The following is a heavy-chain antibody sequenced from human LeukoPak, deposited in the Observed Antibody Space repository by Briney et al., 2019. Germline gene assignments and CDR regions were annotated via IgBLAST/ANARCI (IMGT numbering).Heavy chain of an antibody. V-gene: IGHV4-4*02. D-gene: IGHD2-2*01. J-gene: IGHJ6*03. CDR3: ARFYCSSTSCYYYMDV. CDR2: IYHSGST. CDR1: GGSISSSNW. Sequence: PSGTLSLTCAVSGGSISSSNWWGWVRQPPGEGLEWIGEIYHSGSTNYNPSLKSRVTISVDKSKNQFSLKLSAVTAADTAVYYCARFYCSSTSCYYYMDVWGKGTTVTVSS.